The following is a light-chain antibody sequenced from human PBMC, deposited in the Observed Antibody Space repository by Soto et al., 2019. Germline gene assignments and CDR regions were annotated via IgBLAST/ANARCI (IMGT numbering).Light chain of an antibody. CDR2: DAS. Sequence: DIQMTQSPSTLSTSVGDRVIITCRASQSISSWLAWYQQKPGKAPKLLIYDASSLESGVPSRFSGSGSGTEFTLTISSLQSDDFATYYCQQYNSYPRTFGQGTKVEI. V-gene: IGKV1-5*01. CDR1: QSISSW. J-gene: IGKJ1*01. CDR3: QQYNSYPRT.